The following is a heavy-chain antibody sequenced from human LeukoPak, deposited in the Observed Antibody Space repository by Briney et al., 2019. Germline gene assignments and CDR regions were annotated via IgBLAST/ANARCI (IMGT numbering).Heavy chain of an antibody. Sequence: EASVKVSCKAPGGTFSSYAISWVRQAPGQGLEWMGGIIPIFGTANYAQKFQGRVTITADESTSTAYMELSSLRSEDTAVYYCARDRYSSSPGYYYYYMDVWGKGTTVTVSS. CDR2: IIPIFGTA. D-gene: IGHD6-6*01. CDR3: ARDRYSSSPGYYYYYMDV. J-gene: IGHJ6*03. CDR1: GGTFSSYA. V-gene: IGHV1-69*13.